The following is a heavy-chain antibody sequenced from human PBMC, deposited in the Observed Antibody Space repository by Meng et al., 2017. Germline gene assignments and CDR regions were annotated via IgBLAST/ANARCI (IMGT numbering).Heavy chain of an antibody. Sequence: GPLRLSCAVYGGSFRGYYWSWIRQPPGKGLEWIGEINHSGSTYYNPSLKSRVTISVDTSKNQFSLKLSSVTAADTAVYYCARDLFPDRRPYYFDYWGQGTLVTVSS. D-gene: IGHD1-14*01. J-gene: IGHJ4*02. CDR1: GGSFRGYY. CDR3: ARDLFPDRRPYYFDY. CDR2: INHSGST. V-gene: IGHV4-34*01.